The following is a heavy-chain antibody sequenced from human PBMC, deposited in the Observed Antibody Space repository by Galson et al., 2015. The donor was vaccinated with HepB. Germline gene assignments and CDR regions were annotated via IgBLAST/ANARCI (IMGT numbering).Heavy chain of an antibody. Sequence: SLRLSCAASGFTFSHCDMSWFRQAPGKGLEWVGFIRSKAYGGTTEDAASVKGRFTISRDDSKSIAYPQMNSLKTEDTAVYYCTKDPPTTVTTFDFWGQGTLVTVSS. CDR1: GFTFSHCD. CDR3: TKDPPTTVTTFDF. D-gene: IGHD4-17*01. CDR2: IRSKAYGGTT. V-gene: IGHV3-49*03. J-gene: IGHJ4*02.